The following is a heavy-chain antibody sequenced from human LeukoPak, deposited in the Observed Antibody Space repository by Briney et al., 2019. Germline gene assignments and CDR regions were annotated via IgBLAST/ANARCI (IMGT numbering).Heavy chain of an antibody. Sequence: SETLSLTCAVYGGSFSGYYWSWIRQPPGKGLEWIGEINHSGSTNYNPSLKSRVTISVDTSKNQFSLKLSSVTAADTAVYYRARGHSSVTTSSYYYYYYMDVWGKGTTVTVSS. CDR1: GGSFSGYY. CDR3: ARGHSSVTTSSYYYYYYMDV. D-gene: IGHD4-17*01. V-gene: IGHV4-34*01. CDR2: INHSGST. J-gene: IGHJ6*03.